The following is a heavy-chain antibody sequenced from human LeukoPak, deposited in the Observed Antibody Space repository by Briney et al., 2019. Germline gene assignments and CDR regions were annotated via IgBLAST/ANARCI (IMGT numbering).Heavy chain of an antibody. J-gene: IGHJ4*02. D-gene: IGHD6-19*01. CDR2: INSDMSST. V-gene: IGHV3-74*01. Sequence: PGGSLRVSRAASGFTFSNHWMHWVRQAPGKGLVWVSRINSDMSSTNYADSVKGRFTISRDNAKNTLYLQMNSLRAEDTAVYYCARDIAVSGNYFDYWGQGTLVTVSS. CDR3: ARDIAVSGNYFDY. CDR1: GFTFSNHW.